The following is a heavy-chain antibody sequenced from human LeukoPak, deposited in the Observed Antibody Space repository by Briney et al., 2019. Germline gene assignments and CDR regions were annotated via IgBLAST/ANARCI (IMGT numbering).Heavy chain of an antibody. CDR2: IYSSGNT. CDR3: ARHLSGTTMSHYFDF. V-gene: IGHV4-39*01. Sequence: TASETLSLTCSVSGDSISSGRNYWGWIRQSPGKGLEWIASIYSSGNTHSNPSLKSRVSISVDTSKNQVSLKLYSVTASDAAIYYCARHLSGTTMSHYFDFWGQGTLVTVSS. CDR1: GDSISSGRNY. J-gene: IGHJ4*02. D-gene: IGHD1-1*01.